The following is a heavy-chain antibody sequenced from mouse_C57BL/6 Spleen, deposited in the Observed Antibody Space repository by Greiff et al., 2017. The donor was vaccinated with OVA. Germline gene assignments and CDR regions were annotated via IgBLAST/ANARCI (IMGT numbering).Heavy chain of an antibody. CDR1: GFTFSSYA. Sequence: EVKLQESGEGLVKPGGSLKLSCAASGFTFSSYAMSWVRQTPEKRLEWVAYISSGGDYIYYADTVKGRFTISRDNARNTLYLQMSSLKSEDTAMYYCTRALYDYVDYWGQGTTLTVSS. CDR2: ISSGGDYI. V-gene: IGHV5-9-1*02. CDR3: TRALYDYVDY. J-gene: IGHJ2*01. D-gene: IGHD2-3*01.